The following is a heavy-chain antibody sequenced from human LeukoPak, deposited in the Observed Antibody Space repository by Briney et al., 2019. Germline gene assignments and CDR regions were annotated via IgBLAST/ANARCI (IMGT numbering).Heavy chain of an antibody. Sequence: ASVKVSCKASGYTLTSYDINWVRQATGQGLEWMGWMNPNSGNTGYAQKFQGRVTMTRNTSISTAYMELSSLRSEDTAVYYCARDYSSLPSVGSSRGYYYYYGMDVWGQGTTVTVSS. V-gene: IGHV1-8*01. D-gene: IGHD6-13*01. CDR1: GYTLTSYD. J-gene: IGHJ6*02. CDR3: ARDYSSLPSVGSSRGYYYYYGMDV. CDR2: MNPNSGNT.